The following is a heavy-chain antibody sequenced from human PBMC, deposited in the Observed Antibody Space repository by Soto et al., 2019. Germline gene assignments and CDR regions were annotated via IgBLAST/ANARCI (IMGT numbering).Heavy chain of an antibody. CDR2: ISWNSNII. V-gene: IGHV3-9*01. CDR3: AKGGPDGFCSGGRCYFDY. Sequence: EVQLVESGGGLVQPGRSLRLSCAASGFTFDDYVMHWVRRAPGKGLEWVSSISWNSNIIGYADSVKGLFTISRDKAKNSLYLQMNSLRPEDTALYYCAKGGPDGFCSGGRCYFDYWGQGTLVTVSS. J-gene: IGHJ4*02. D-gene: IGHD2-15*01. CDR1: GFTFDDYV.